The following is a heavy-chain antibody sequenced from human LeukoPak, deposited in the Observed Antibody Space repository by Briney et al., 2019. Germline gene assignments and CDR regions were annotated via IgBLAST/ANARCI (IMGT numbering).Heavy chain of an antibody. CDR2: IYYSEAT. J-gene: IGHJ4*02. Sequence: ASETLSLTCTVSGGSISSTSYYWGWIRQAPGKGLEWLASIYYSEATYYNPSLKSRPTVSGDTSNNRFSLELTSVTAADTAVYYCARQGLQQLLPGSNFWGQGTLVTVSS. CDR1: GGSISSTSYY. V-gene: IGHV4-39*01. D-gene: IGHD6-13*01. CDR3: ARQGLQQLLPGSNF.